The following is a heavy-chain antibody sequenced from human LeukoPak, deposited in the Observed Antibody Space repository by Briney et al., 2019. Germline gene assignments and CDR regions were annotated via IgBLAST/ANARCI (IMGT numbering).Heavy chain of an antibody. CDR1: GYAFTCYY. J-gene: IGHJ4*02. CDR2: FNPNSGGT. V-gene: IGHV1-2*02. Sequence: VQVSCKASGYAFTCYYMNWGRQAPRQGLEWMGWFNPNSGGTNYAQKFQGRVTLPTHTSISTAYMELSRLRSDDTAVYFCARRGLDYWGQGTLVTVSS. CDR3: ARRGLDY.